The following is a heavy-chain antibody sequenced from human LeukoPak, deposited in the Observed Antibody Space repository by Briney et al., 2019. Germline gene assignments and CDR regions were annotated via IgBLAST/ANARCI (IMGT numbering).Heavy chain of an antibody. CDR2: INPNSGGT. J-gene: IGHJ5*02. V-gene: IGHV1-2*02. Sequence: ASVKVSCKASGYTFTCYYMHWVRQAPGQGLEWMGWINPNSGGTNYAQKFQGRVTMIRDTSISTAYMELRRLRSDDTAVYYCARGGIVVVTGWFDPWGQGTLVTVSS. CDR1: GYTFTCYY. D-gene: IGHD2-21*02. CDR3: ARGGIVVVTGWFDP.